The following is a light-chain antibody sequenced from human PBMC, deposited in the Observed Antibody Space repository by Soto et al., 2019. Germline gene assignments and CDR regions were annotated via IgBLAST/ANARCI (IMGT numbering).Light chain of an antibody. J-gene: IGKJ4*01. CDR1: QGIITY. CDR3: QQYNVWPLT. Sequence: DIQLTQSPSSLSASVGDRVTITCRASQGIITYLNWYQQKPGKAPNLLIYSSSTLQSGVPSRFSGSGSGTDFTLTISSLQPEDFAVYYCQQYNVWPLTFGGGTKVDIK. V-gene: IGKV1-39*01. CDR2: SSS.